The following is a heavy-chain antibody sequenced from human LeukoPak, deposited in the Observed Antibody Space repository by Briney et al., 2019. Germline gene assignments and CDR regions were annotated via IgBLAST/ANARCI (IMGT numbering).Heavy chain of an antibody. D-gene: IGHD4-11*01. CDR3: ARDYRD. CDR1: GFTVSSNY. CDR2: IYSGGST. J-gene: IGHJ4*02. Sequence: GGSLRLSCAASGFTVSSNYMSWVRQAPGKELEWVSVIYSGGSTYCADAVKDRFTISRDNSKNTVYLQMNSLRAEDTAVYYCARDYRDWGQGTLVTVSS. V-gene: IGHV3-66*01.